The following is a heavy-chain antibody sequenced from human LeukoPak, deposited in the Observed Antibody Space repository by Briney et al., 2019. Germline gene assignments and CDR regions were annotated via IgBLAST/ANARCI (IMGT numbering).Heavy chain of an antibody. CDR1: GFPFSNHA. V-gene: IGHV4-4*09. J-gene: IGHJ5*02. CDR3: ARHIKYCSSTSCYSWFDP. D-gene: IGHD2-2*01. Sequence: GSLRLSCAASGFPFSNHAMSWVRQPPGKGLEWIGYIYTSGSTNYNPSLKSRVTISVDTSKNQFSLKLSSVTAADTAVYYCARHIKYCSSTSCYSWFDPWGQGTLVTVSS. CDR2: IYTSGST.